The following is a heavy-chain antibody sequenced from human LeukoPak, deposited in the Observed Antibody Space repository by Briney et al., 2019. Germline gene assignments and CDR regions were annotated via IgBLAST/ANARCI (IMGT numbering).Heavy chain of an antibody. CDR1: GFTVSSNY. D-gene: IGHD5-24*01. CDR3: ARRRDSYTRFWYFDL. CDR2: IYSGGST. J-gene: IGHJ2*01. V-gene: IGHV3-53*01. Sequence: GGSLRLSCAASGFTVSSNYMSWVRQAPGKGLEWVSVIYSGGSTYYADSVKGRFTISRDNSKNTLYLQMNSLRAEDTAVYYCARRRDSYTRFWYFDLWGRGTLVTVSS.